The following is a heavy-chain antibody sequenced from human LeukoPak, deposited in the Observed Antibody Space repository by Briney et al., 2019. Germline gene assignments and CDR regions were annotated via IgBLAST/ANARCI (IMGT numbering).Heavy chain of an antibody. Sequence: KPSETLSLTCIVSGGSMNSYYWSWIRQPPEKGLEWIGYTLNSGSTRYTPSLKSRVTISADTSKNLLSLRLSSVTTADTAVYYCARGGGGWTLDYWGHGTLVTVSS. CDR3: ARGGGGWTLDY. CDR1: GGSMNSYY. V-gene: IGHV4-59*01. J-gene: IGHJ4*01. CDR2: TLNSGST. D-gene: IGHD2-15*01.